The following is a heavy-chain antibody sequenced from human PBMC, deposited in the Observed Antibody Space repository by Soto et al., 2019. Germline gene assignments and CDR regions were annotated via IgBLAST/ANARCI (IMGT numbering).Heavy chain of an antibody. CDR1: GYTFTSYG. J-gene: IGHJ3*02. CDR2: ISAYNGNT. D-gene: IGHD2-15*01. Sequence: ASVKVSCKASGYTFTSYGISWVRQAPGQGLEWMGWISAYNGNTNYAQKLQGRVTMTTDTSTRTAYMELRSLRSHDTAVYYCARDIVAVVAVTYDAFDIWGQGNMVNVS. V-gene: IGHV1-18*01. CDR3: ARDIVAVVAVTYDAFDI.